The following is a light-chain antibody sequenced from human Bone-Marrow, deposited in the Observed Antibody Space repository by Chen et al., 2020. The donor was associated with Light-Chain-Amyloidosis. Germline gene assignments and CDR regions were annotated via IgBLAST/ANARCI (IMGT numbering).Light chain of an antibody. CDR3: QSADSSGTYEVI. Sequence: SYELTQPPSVSVSPGQTARITCSGDDLPTKYAYWYQQKPGQAPVLVIHRDTERPSGISERFSGSSSGTTATLTSSGVQAEDEADYHCQSADSSGTYEVIFGGGTKPTVL. V-gene: IGLV3-25*03. J-gene: IGLJ2*01. CDR2: RDT. CDR1: DLPTKY.